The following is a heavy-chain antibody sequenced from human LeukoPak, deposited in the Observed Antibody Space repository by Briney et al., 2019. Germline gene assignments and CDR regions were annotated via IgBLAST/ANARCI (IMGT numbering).Heavy chain of an antibody. CDR1: GRPISGNY. CDR2: VYKSGRT. V-gene: IGHV4-59*12. Sequence: PSETLSLTCTVSGRPISGNYWRWIRQPPGKGLEWIGYVYKSGRTNYNPSLKSRATISGDTSKNQFSLKLSSVTAADTAVYYCARGRGFDYWGQGTLVTVSS. CDR3: ARGRGFDY. D-gene: IGHD2-15*01. J-gene: IGHJ4*02.